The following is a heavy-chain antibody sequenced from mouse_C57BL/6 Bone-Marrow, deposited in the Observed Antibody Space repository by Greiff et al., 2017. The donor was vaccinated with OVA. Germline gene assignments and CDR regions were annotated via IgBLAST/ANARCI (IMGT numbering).Heavy chain of an antibody. V-gene: IGHV5-12*01. CDR3: ARHERLHFDY. CDR2: ISNGGGST. CDR1: GFTFSDYY. Sequence: EVKVVESGGGLVQPGGSLKLSCAASGFTFSDYYMYWVRQTPEKRLEWVAYISNGGGSTYYPDTVKGRFTISRDNAKNTLYLQMSRLKSEDTAMYYCARHERLHFDYWGQGTTLTVSS. J-gene: IGHJ2*01. D-gene: IGHD2-13*01.